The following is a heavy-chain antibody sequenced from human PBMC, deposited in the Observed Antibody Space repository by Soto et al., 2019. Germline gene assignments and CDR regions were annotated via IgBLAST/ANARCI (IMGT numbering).Heavy chain of an antibody. D-gene: IGHD6-19*01. V-gene: IGHV3-33*01. CDR1: GFTFSSYG. CDR3: ARDCAGYSSGWYQRGGFDY. Sequence: QVQLVEAGGGVVQPGRSLRLSCAASGFTFSSYGMHWVRQAPGKGLEWVAVIWYDASNKYYADSVKGRFTISRDNSKNTLYLQMTSLRAEDTAVYYGARDCAGYSSGWYQRGGFDYWGQGTLVTVSS. J-gene: IGHJ4*02. CDR2: IWYDASNK.